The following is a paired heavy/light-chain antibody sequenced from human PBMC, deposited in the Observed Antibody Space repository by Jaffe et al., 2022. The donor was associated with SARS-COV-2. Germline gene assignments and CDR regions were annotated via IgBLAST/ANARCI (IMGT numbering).Light chain of an antibody. Sequence: EIVLTQSPGTLSLSPGERATLSCRASQSVSSSYLAWYQQKPGQAPRLLIYGASSRATGIPDRFSGSGSGTDFTLTISRLEPEDFAVYYCQQYGSSPPPYTFGQGTKLEIK. CDR1: QSVSSSY. CDR2: GAS. V-gene: IGKV3-20*01. J-gene: IGKJ2*01. CDR3: QQYGSSPPPYT.
Heavy chain of an antibody. Sequence: EVQLVESGGGLVQPGRSLRLSCAASGFTFDDYAMHWVRQAPGKGLEWVSGISWNSGSIGYADSVKGRFTISRDNAKNSLYLQMNSLRAEDTALYYCAKAVAARKIMITFGGDPFDYWGQGTLVTVSS. CDR1: GFTFDDYA. CDR2: ISWNSGSI. V-gene: IGHV3-9*01. CDR3: AKAVAARKIMITFGGDPFDY. J-gene: IGHJ4*02. D-gene: IGHD3-16*01.